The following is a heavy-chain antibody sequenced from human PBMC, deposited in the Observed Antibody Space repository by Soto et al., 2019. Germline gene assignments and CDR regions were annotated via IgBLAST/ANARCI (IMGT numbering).Heavy chain of an antibody. D-gene: IGHD1-26*01. CDR3: TFLGGYTLEYSYYGMDV. CDR1: GGSISSYY. V-gene: IGHV3-49*03. Sequence: LSLTCTVSGGSISSYYWSWFRQAPGKGLEWVGFIRSKAYGGTTEYAASVKGRFTISRDDSKSIAYLQMNSLKTEDTAVYYCTFLGGYTLEYSYYGMDVWGQGTTVTVSS. CDR2: IRSKAYGGTT. J-gene: IGHJ6*02.